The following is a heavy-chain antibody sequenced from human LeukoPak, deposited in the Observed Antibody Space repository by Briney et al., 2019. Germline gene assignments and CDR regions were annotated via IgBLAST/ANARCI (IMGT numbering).Heavy chain of an antibody. CDR3: AKETTTRGGPIDY. CDR1: GFTLSSYA. V-gene: IGHV3-23*01. CDR2: ISASGGST. D-gene: IGHD1-1*01. J-gene: IGHJ4*02. Sequence: QPGGSLRLSCAASGFTLSSYAMSWVRQAPGKGLEWVSAISASGGSTYYADSVKGRFTISRDNSKNTLFLQMNSLRVEDTAVYYCAKETTTRGGPIDYWVQGTLVTVSS.